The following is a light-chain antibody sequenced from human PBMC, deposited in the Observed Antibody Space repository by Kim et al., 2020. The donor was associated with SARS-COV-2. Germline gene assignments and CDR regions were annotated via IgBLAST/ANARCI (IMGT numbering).Light chain of an antibody. Sequence: DIQMTQSPSSLSASVGDRVTITCRASQSISRYLNWYQQKVGRAPNLLIYAASTLQSGVPSRFSGSGSGTDFTLTIDSLQPEDFATYYCQQTYYTPWTFGQGTKVDIK. CDR2: AAS. V-gene: IGKV1-39*01. J-gene: IGKJ1*01. CDR3: QQTYYTPWT. CDR1: QSISRY.